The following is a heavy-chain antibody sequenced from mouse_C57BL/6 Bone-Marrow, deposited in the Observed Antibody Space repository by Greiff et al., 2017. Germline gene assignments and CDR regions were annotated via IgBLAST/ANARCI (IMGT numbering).Heavy chain of an antibody. CDR3: ARCLLPFDY. V-gene: IGHV1-72*01. CDR2: IYPNSGGT. D-gene: IGHD1-1*01. J-gene: IGHJ2*01. Sequence: VQLKQSGAELVKPGASVKLSCKASGYTFTSYWMHWVKQRPGRGLEWIGRIYPNSGGTKYNEKFKSKATLTVDKPSSTAYMQLSSLTSEDSAVYYCARCLLPFDYWGQGTTLTVSS. CDR1: GYTFTSYW.